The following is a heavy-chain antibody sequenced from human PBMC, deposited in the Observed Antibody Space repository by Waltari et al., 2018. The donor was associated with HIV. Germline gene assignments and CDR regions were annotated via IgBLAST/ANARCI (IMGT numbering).Heavy chain of an antibody. CDR2: IYHSGST. CDR3: ARQPIPGIAVAGTYYYYGMDV. D-gene: IGHD6-19*01. CDR1: GGSISSSHYY. Sequence: QLQLQESGPGLVKPSETLSLTCSVSGGSISSSHYYWGLLRQPPGEGLEWIGTIYHSGSTYYNPSLKSRVTMSVDTSKNQFSLKLNSVTAADAAVYYCARQPIPGIAVAGTYYYYGMDVWGQGTTVTVS. V-gene: IGHV4-39*01. J-gene: IGHJ6*02.